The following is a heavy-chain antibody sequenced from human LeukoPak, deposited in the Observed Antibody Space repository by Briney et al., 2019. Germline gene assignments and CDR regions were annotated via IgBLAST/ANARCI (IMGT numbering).Heavy chain of an antibody. CDR2: INHSGST. V-gene: IGHV4-34*01. Sequence: SETLSLTCAVYGGSFSSYYWTWIRQPPGKGLEWIGEINHSGSTNYNPSLKSRVTISADTSKNQFSLKLSSVTAADTAVYYCATRHYYYYGMDVWGQGTTVTVSS. J-gene: IGHJ6*02. CDR1: GGSFSSYY. CDR3: ATRHYYYYGMDV.